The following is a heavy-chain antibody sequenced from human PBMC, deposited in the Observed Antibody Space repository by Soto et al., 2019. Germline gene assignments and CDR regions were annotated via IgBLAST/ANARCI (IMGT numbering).Heavy chain of an antibody. J-gene: IGHJ1*01. CDR3: ARVAYSSSWPAEYFQH. Sequence: QVQLVQSGAEVKKPGSSVKVSCKASGGTFSSYTISWVRQAPGQGLEWMGRIIPILGMANYAQKFQGRVTITADKSTSTAYMELSSLRSEDTAVYYCARVAYSSSWPAEYFQHWGQGTLVTVSS. D-gene: IGHD6-13*01. CDR2: IIPILGMA. V-gene: IGHV1-69*02. CDR1: GGTFSSYT.